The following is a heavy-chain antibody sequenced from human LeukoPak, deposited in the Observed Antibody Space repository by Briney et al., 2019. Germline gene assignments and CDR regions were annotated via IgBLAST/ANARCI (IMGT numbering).Heavy chain of an antibody. CDR3: ARDLRRITMVRGVIILGY. D-gene: IGHD3-10*01. Sequence: ASVKVSCKASGYTFTSYGISWVRQAPGQGLEWMGWISAYNGNTNYAQKLQGRVTMTTDTSTSTAYMELRSLRSDDTAVYYCARDLRRITMVRGVIILGYWGQGTLVTVSS. J-gene: IGHJ4*02. CDR1: GYTFTSYG. V-gene: IGHV1-18*01. CDR2: ISAYNGNT.